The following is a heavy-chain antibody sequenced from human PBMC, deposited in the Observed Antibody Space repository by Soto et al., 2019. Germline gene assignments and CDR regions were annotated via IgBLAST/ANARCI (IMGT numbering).Heavy chain of an antibody. V-gene: IGHV3-11*06. D-gene: IGHD1-1*01. J-gene: IGHJ6*02. CDR3: ARDLAWKRGKVGRYYYGMDV. Sequence: QVLLVESGGGLVKAGGSLRLSCAASGFIFSDYYMSWVRQTPGKGLEWVSYISTRSTYTNYADPVKGRFTISRDNTKNSLYLQMDSLRVEDTAVYYCARDLAWKRGKVGRYYYGMDVWGQGTTVTVSS. CDR1: GFIFSDYY. CDR2: ISTRSTYT.